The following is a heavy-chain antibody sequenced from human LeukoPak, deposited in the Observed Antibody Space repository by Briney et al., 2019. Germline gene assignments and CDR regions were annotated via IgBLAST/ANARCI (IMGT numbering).Heavy chain of an antibody. CDR2: IYPGDSDT. CDR3: ASVFCSSTSCYTGFAFDI. D-gene: IGHD2-2*02. CDR1: GYSFTSYW. J-gene: IGHJ3*02. Sequence: GESLKTSCKGSGYSFTSYWIGWVRQMPGKGLEWMGIIYPGDSDTRYSPSFQGQVTISADKSISTAYLQWSSLKASDTAMYYCASVFCSSTSCYTGFAFDIWGQGTMVTVSS. V-gene: IGHV5-51*01.